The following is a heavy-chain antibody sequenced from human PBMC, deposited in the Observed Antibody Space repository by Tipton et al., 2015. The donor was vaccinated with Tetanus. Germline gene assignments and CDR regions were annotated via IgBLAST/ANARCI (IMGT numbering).Heavy chain of an antibody. Sequence: KPSETLSLTCAVYGGSFSGYYWSWIRQPPGKGLEWIGEINHSGSTDYNPSLKSRVTISVDTSKNQFSLKLSSVTAADTAVYYCARGGCSGGSCYPLDYWGQGTLVTVSS. V-gene: IGHV4-34*01. CDR2: INHSGST. J-gene: IGHJ4*02. CDR1: GGSFSGYY. CDR3: ARGGCSGGSCYPLDY. D-gene: IGHD2-15*01.